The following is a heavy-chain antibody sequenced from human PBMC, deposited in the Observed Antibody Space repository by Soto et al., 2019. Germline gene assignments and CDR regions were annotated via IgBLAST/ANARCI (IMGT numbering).Heavy chain of an antibody. D-gene: IGHD3-10*01. CDR2: IYYSGST. CDR1: GGSISSSSYY. CDR3: ARHGTAMVRGVIITSDFDY. V-gene: IGHV4-39*01. Sequence: PSETLSLTCTVSGGSISSSSYYWGWIRQPPGKGLEWIGSIYYSGSTYYNPSLKSRVTISVDTSKNQFSLKLSSVTAADTAVYYCARHGTAMVRGVIITSDFDYWGQGTLVTVSS. J-gene: IGHJ4*02.